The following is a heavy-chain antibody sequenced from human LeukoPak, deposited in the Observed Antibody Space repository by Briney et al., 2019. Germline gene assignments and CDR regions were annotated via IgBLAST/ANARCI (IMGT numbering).Heavy chain of an antibody. CDR1: GFTVSSNY. CDR2: IYSGGST. V-gene: IGHV3-66*02. Sequence: GGSLRLSCAASGFTVSSNYMSWVRQAPGKGLEWVSVIYSGGSTYYADSVKGRFTISRDNSKNTLYLQMNSLRAEDTAVYYCASYLPPRVAFDIWGQGPMVTVSS. J-gene: IGHJ3*02. CDR3: ASYLPPRVAFDI.